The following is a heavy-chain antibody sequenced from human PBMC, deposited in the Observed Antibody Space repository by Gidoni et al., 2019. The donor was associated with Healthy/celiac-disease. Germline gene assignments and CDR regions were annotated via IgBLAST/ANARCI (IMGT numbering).Heavy chain of an antibody. CDR2: IIPIFGTA. D-gene: IGHD5-12*01. Sequence: QVQLVQSGAEVKKPGSSVKVSCTASGGTFNSYAISWVRQAPGQGLEWMGGIIPIFGTANYAQKFQARVTITADESTSTAYMELSSLRSGDTAVYYCARGDGYNSGFDYWGQGTLVTVSS. J-gene: IGHJ4*02. CDR3: ARGDGYNSGFDY. V-gene: IGHV1-69*01. CDR1: GGTFNSYA.